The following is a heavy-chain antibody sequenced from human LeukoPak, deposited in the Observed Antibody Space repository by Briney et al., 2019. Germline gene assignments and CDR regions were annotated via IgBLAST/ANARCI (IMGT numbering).Heavy chain of an antibody. CDR2: IYYSGST. Sequence: SETLSLTCTVSGGSLSSYFWSWIRQPPGKGLEWIAYIYYSGSTNYNPSPKSRVTISVDTSKNQFSLKLSSVTAADTAVYYCARQPSSRFTSFDSWGQGTLVTVSS. D-gene: IGHD6-13*01. CDR3: ARQPSSRFTSFDS. J-gene: IGHJ4*02. CDR1: GGSLSSYF. V-gene: IGHV4-59*01.